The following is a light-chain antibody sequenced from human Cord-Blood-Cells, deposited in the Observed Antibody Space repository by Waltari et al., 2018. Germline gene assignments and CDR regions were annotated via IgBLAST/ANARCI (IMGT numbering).Light chain of an antibody. CDR2: DVS. CDR3: SSYTSSSTLV. CDR1: SSDVGGYNY. Sequence: QSALTQPASVSASPGQSITISCTGTSSDVGGYNYFSWYQQHPGKAPKHMIYDVSKRPSGVSNRFSGSKSGNTASLTISGLQAEDEADYYCSSYTSSSTLVFGGGTKLTVL. V-gene: IGLV2-14*01. J-gene: IGLJ3*02.